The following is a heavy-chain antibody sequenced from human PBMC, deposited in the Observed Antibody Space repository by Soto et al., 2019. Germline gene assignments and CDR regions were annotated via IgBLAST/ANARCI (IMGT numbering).Heavy chain of an antibody. V-gene: IGHV3-30*03. CDR1: GFTFSSYG. J-gene: IGHJ4*02. Sequence: QVQLVESGGGVVQPGRSLRLSCAASGFTFSSYGMHWVRQAPGTGLEWVAVISYDGRNKYYADSVKGRFTISRDNSKNTLYLQMNSLRAEDTAVYYCAQPADSSGYLLVYWGQGTLVTVSS. D-gene: IGHD3-22*01. CDR3: AQPADSSGYLLVY. CDR2: ISYDGRNK.